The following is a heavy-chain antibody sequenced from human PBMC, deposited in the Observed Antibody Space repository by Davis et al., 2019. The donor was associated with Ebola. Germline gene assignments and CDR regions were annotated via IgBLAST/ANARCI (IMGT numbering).Heavy chain of an antibody. V-gene: IGHV4-34*01. D-gene: IGHD3-10*01. CDR1: VGSFSGYY. Sequence: SETLSLTCAVYVGSFSGYYWSWTRQPPGKGLEWIGEINHSGSTNYNPSLKSRVTISVDTSKNQFSLKLSSVTAADTAVYYCARGKMYYLRGMDVWGQGTTVTVSS. CDR3: ARGKMYYLRGMDV. CDR2: INHSGST. J-gene: IGHJ6*02.